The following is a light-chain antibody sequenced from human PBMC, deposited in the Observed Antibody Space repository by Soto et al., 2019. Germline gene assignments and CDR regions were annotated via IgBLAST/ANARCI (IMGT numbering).Light chain of an antibody. CDR1: QSVSSY. CDR3: QHRSNWPPALT. J-gene: IGKJ4*01. Sequence: EIVLTQSPVTLSLYPGERATLSCRASQSVSSYLALYQQKPGQAPRLLIYDASNRATGIAPRFSGSGSGTDFTLTISSLDPEEFAVYYCQHRSNWPPALTFGGRTKVQIK. CDR2: DAS. V-gene: IGKV3-11*01.